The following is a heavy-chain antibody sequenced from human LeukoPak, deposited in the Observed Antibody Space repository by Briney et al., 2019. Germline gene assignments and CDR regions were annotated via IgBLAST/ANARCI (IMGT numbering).Heavy chain of an antibody. Sequence: GASVKVSCKASGYTFAGYYLHWVRQAPGQGLEWMGRINPNSGGTNYAQKFQGRVTMTRDTSISTAYMEQSRLRSDDTAVYYCESGRGDSYNWFYPWGQGTLVTVSS. V-gene: IGHV1-2*06. CDR1: GYTFAGYY. CDR3: ESGRGDSYNWFYP. J-gene: IGHJ5*02. D-gene: IGHD3-10*01. CDR2: INPNSGGT.